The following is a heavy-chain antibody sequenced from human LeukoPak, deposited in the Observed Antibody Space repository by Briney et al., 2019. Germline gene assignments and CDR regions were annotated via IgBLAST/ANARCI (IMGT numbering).Heavy chain of an antibody. CDR3: AKDLLKRGYFDY. CDR2: ISYDGGNK. J-gene: IGHJ4*02. CDR1: GFTFSSYG. D-gene: IGHD5-24*01. V-gene: IGHV3-30*18. Sequence: GGSLRLSCAASGFTFSSYGMHWVREAPGRGLEWVVVISYDGGNKYYADSVKGRFTISRDNSKYTLYLQMNSVRAEDNAVYYCAKDLLKRGYFDYWGQGTLVTVSS.